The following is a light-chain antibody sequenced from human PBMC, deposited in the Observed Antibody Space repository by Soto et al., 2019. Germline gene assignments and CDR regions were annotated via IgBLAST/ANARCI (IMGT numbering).Light chain of an antibody. Sequence: EIVLTQSPATLSLSPGERATLSCRASQSVSSYLAWYQQKPGQAPRLLIYDASNRATGIQARFSGSGSGTDFTLTISSLEPEDFAVYYCQQRSNWPPKVTFGQGTLLEIK. J-gene: IGKJ5*01. CDR2: DAS. CDR1: QSVSSY. CDR3: QQRSNWPPKVT. V-gene: IGKV3-11*01.